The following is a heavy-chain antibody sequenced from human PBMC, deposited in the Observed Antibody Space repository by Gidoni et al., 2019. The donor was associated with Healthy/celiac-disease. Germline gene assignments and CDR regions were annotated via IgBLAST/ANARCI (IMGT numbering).Heavy chain of an antibody. CDR3: AREARGSGTLAWDY. D-gene: IGHD3-10*01. Sequence: EVQLVESGGGLVQPGGSLRLSCAASGFIFSIYEIHWVRQTLGKRLEWVSAIGPGGDTHDAGSVRGRFTVSRENAKDSWYLQMNSLRVEDTAVYYCAREARGSGTLAWDYWGQGTLVTVSS. CDR2: IGPGGDT. J-gene: IGHJ4*02. CDR1: GFIFSIYE. V-gene: IGHV3-13*04.